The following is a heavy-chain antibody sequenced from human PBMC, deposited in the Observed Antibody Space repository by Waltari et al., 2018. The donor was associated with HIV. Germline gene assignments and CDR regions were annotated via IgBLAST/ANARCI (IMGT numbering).Heavy chain of an antibody. D-gene: IGHD5-12*01. V-gene: IGHV4-61*01. J-gene: IGHJ4*02. CDR1: GGSVSSGRYY. CDR3: ARAGDIDHYFDA. CDR2: VYYTGTT. Sequence: QVLLQESGPGLAKPSETLSLTCPLSGGSVSSGRYYWSWVRQAPGKGLAWIGNVYYTGTTHYNDSLKRRVTISVDSSKNQFSLKLTSVTAADTAVYYCARAGDIDHYFDAWGQGIPVTVSS.